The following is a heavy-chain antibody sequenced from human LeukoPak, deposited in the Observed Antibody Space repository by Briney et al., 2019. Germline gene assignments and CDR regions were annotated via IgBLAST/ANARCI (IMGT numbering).Heavy chain of an antibody. V-gene: IGHV1-18*01. Sequence: ASVKVSCKASGYTFISYGISWVRPARGQGLEWMGSINDYNGNTNYAQNLQGRVTMTTDTSTRTAYMELRSLRSDDTAVYYCARGLGVVTAQSEQPKPRYFDLWGRGTQVTVSS. J-gene: IGHJ2*01. CDR2: INDYNGNT. D-gene: IGHD2-21*02. CDR3: ARGLGVVTAQSEQPKPRYFDL. CDR1: GYTFISYG.